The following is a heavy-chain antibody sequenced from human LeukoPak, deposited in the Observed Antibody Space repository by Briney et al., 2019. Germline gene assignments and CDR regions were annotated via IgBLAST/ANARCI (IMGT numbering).Heavy chain of an antibody. V-gene: IGHV1-69*04. Sequence: SVKVSCKASGGTFSSYGISWVRQAPGQGLEWMGRIIPLLAIGNYAQKFQGRVTITADTSTSTAYMELSSLRSEDTAVYCCAREKEGIAVAGFDYWGQGTLVTVSS. CDR2: IIPLLAIG. J-gene: IGHJ4*02. CDR1: GGTFSSYG. CDR3: AREKEGIAVAGFDY. D-gene: IGHD6-19*01.